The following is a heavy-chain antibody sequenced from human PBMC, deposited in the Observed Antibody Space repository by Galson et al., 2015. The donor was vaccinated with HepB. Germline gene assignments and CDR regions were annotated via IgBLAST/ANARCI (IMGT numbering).Heavy chain of an antibody. CDR3: ARDSDTTSFYFYYGMDI. D-gene: IGHD1-14*01. CDR1: GFTVSDNY. Sequence: SLRLSCAASGFTVSDNYISWVRQAPGKGLEWVSVIFSGGSTFYADSVKGRFTISRDNSKNTVYLQMNSLRPEDTGVYYCARDSDTTSFYFYYGMDIWGQGTTVTVSS. V-gene: IGHV3-66*02. CDR2: IFSGGST. J-gene: IGHJ6*02.